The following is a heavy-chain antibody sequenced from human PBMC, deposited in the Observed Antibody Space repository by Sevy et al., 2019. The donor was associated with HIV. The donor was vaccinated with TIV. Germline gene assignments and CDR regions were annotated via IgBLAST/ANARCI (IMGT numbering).Heavy chain of an antibody. J-gene: IGHJ6*02. Sequence: GSLRLSCAASGFTLSSYDMHWVRQATGKGLEWVSAIGTAGDTYYPGSVKGRFTISRENAKNSLYLQMNSLRAGDTAVYYCARGPPTIFGVVTYGMDVWGQGTTVTVSS. CDR2: IGTAGDT. D-gene: IGHD3-3*01. CDR3: ARGPPTIFGVVTYGMDV. CDR1: GFTLSSYD. V-gene: IGHV3-13*01.